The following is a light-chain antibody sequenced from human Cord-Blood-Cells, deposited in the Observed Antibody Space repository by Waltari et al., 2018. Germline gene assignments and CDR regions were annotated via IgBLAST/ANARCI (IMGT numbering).Light chain of an antibody. J-gene: IGLJ1*01. CDR1: SSDAGGYNY. Sequence: QSALTQPASVSGSPGQSITIACPGTSSDAGGYNYVPWYQQHPGKAPKLMIYDVSNRPSGVSNRFSGSKSGNTASLTISGLQAEDEADYYCSSYTSSSTLVFGTGTKVTVL. CDR2: DVS. V-gene: IGLV2-14*01. CDR3: SSYTSSSTLV.